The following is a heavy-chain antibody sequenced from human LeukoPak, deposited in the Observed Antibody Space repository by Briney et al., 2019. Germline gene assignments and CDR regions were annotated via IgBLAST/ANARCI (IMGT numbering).Heavy chain of an antibody. J-gene: IGHJ4*02. D-gene: IGHD3-10*01. CDR1: GGPISNYY. V-gene: IGHV4-59*08. CDR3: ARFGITVVRGGKYYFDY. CDR2: IYYSGAT. Sequence: SETLSLTCTVSGGPISNYYWSWIRQPPGKGLEWIGHIYYSGATKYNPSLKSRITISVDTSENQFSLMLSSVTAADTAVYYCARFGITVVRGGKYYFDYWGQGTLVTVSS.